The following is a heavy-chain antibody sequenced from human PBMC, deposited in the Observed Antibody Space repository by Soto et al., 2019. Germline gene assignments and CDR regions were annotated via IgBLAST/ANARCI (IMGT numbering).Heavy chain of an antibody. V-gene: IGHV1-69*06. Sequence: QVQLVQSGAEVKKPGSSVKVSCKASGGTFSSYAISWVRQAPGQGLEWMGGIIPIFGTANYAQKFQGRATITADKSTSTAYMELSSLSSEDTAVYYCARDRDCSGGSCYHNWFDPWGQGTLVTVSS. CDR1: GGTFSSYA. J-gene: IGHJ5*02. CDR3: ARDRDCSGGSCYHNWFDP. D-gene: IGHD2-15*01. CDR2: IIPIFGTA.